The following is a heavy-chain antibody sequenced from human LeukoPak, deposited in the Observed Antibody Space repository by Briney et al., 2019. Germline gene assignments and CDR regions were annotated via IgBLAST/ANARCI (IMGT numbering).Heavy chain of an antibody. CDR2: ISGSGGSA. CDR1: GFTFSSYA. CDR3: AKDFSVLAGPNDY. J-gene: IGHJ4*02. D-gene: IGHD6-19*01. V-gene: IGHV3-23*01. Sequence: GGSLRLSCAASGFTFSSYAMSWVRQAPGKGLEWVSAISGSGGSAYYADSMKGRFTISRDNSKTTLYLQMNSLRAEDTATYYCAKDFSVLAGPNDYWGQGTLVTVSS.